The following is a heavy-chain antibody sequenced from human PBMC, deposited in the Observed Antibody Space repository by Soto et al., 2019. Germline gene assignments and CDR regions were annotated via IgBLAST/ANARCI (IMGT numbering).Heavy chain of an antibody. V-gene: IGHV4-4*02. Sequence: SETLSLTCAVSGGSISSSNWWSWVRQPPGKGLEWIGEIYHSGSTNYNPSLKSRVTISVDKSKNQFSLKLSSVTAADTAVYYCARDPAVAVPYFDYWGQGTLITVSS. CDR1: GGSISSSNW. D-gene: IGHD6-19*01. J-gene: IGHJ4*02. CDR2: IYHSGST. CDR3: ARDPAVAVPYFDY.